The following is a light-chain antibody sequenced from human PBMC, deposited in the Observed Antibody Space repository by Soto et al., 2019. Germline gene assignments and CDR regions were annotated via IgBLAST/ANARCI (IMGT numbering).Light chain of an antibody. CDR3: QQRSNWTRT. CDR1: QSVSRNY. J-gene: IGKJ1*01. Sequence: IVLTQSPGTLSLSPGERATLSCRASQSVSRNYFAWYQQKPGQAPRXVIYGASTRETGIPARFSGSGSGTEFTLTISSLEPEDLAVYYCQQRSNWTRTFGQGTKVDIK. V-gene: IGKV3D-20*02. CDR2: GAS.